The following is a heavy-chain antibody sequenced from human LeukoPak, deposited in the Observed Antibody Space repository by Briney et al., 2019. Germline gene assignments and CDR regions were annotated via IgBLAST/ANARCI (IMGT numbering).Heavy chain of an antibody. CDR1: GGSISSGGYY. CDR3: ARGYSSSWPFFDY. V-gene: IGHV4-30-2*01. D-gene: IGHD6-13*01. J-gene: IGHJ4*02. Sequence: PSETLSLTCTVSGGSISSGGYYWSWIRQPPGKGLEWIGYIYHSGSTYYNPSLKSRVTISVNRSKNQFSLKLSSVTAADTAVYYCARGYSSSWPFFDYWGQGTLVTVSS. CDR2: IYHSGST.